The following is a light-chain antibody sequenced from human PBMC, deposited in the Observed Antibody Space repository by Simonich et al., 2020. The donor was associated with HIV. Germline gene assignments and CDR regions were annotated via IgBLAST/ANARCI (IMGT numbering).Light chain of an antibody. CDR2: DAS. J-gene: IGKJ3*01. CDR1: QSVGSS. Sequence: EIVMTQSPATLSVSPGETATLSCRASQSVGSSLAWYQQKPGQAPMLLIYDASNRATGIPARFSGSGSGTDFTLTISSLEPEDFAVYFCQQRSNWPTFTFGPGTKVISN. V-gene: IGKV3-11*01. CDR3: QQRSNWPTFT.